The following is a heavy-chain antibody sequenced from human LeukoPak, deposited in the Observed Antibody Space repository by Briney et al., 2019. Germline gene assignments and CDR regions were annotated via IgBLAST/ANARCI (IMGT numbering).Heavy chain of an antibody. J-gene: IGHJ4*02. CDR2: INHSGST. CDR3: AKRATMSGATYYFDY. CDR1: GYSINALAN. D-gene: IGHD5-12*01. V-gene: IGHV4-34*01. Sequence: PSETLSLTCNVSGYSINALANWGWIRQSPGKGLEWIGEINHSGSTNYNPSLKSRVTISVDTSKNQFSLKLSSVTAADTAVYYCAKRATMSGATYYFDYWGQGTLVTVSS.